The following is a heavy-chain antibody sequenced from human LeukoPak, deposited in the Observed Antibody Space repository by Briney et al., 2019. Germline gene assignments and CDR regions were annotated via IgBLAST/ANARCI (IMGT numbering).Heavy chain of an antibody. V-gene: IGHV3-30*02. CDR1: GFTFSSYG. D-gene: IGHD2-2*01. CDR2: IRYDGSNK. J-gene: IGHJ4*02. Sequence: PGGSLRLSCAASGFTFSSYGMHWVRQTTGKGLEWVTFIRYDGSNKYYTDSVKVRFTISRDNSKNTLFLQMNTLRVQDTAVYYCANEEDGDVVVVPAVTGHWGQGTLVTVSS. CDR3: ANEEDGDVVVVPAVTGH.